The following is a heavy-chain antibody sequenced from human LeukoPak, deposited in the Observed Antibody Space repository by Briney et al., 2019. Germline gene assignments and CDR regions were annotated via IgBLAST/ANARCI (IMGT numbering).Heavy chain of an antibody. J-gene: IGHJ3*02. CDR1: GGSINSGDYY. D-gene: IGHD3-22*01. CDR3: ARVFSSGYYSGPDAFDI. CDR2: IYNRGST. V-gene: IGHV4-31*03. Sequence: SETLSLTCTVAGGSINSGDYYWSWIRQHPGKGLEWFVYIYNRGSTYYNPSLKSRVIISVDTSKNQFSLKLSSVTAADTAVYYCARVFSSGYYSGPDAFDIWGQGTKVTVSS.